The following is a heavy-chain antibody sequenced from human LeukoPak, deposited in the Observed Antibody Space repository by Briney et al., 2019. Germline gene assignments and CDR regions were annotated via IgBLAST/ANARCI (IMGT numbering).Heavy chain of an antibody. J-gene: IGHJ6*03. CDR1: GFTLSSYN. CDR2: ISWRNIDI. V-gene: IGHV3-21*01. Sequence: GGSPRLSCVASGFTLSSYNMKWVRQAPGKRLEWVSSISWRNIDIEYADSVKGRFTISRDNDKKSLYLQMNSLRVEDTAVYFCARLLATWDYYYMDVWGKGTTVTVSS. CDR3: ARLLATWDYYYMDV. D-gene: IGHD3-3*02.